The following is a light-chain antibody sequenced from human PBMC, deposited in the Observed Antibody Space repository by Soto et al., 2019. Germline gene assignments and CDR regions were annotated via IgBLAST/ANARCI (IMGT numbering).Light chain of an antibody. J-gene: IGKJ1*01. CDR1: QSVSSSY. CDR2: GAS. V-gene: IGKV3-20*01. CDR3: QQYGSSPRT. Sequence: EIVLTQSPGTLSLSPGERATLSCRASQSVSSSYLAWYQQKPGQAPRLLIYGASSRATGIPDRFSGSGCGTDFTLTISRLEPEDFVVYYCQQYGSSPRTFGQGTKVEIK.